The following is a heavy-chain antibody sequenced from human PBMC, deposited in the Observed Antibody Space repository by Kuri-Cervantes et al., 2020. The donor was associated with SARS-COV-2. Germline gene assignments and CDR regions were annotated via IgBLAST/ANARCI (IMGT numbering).Heavy chain of an antibody. CDR1: GGSFSGYY. Sequence: SETLSLTCAVYGGSFSGYYWSWIRQPPGKGLEWIGEINHSGSTNYNPSLKSRVTISVDTSKNQFSLKLSSVTAADTAVYYCARGSAWHAFWGQGTLVTVSS. D-gene: IGHD3-3*01. CDR2: INHSGST. CDR3: ARGSAWHAF. J-gene: IGHJ4*02. V-gene: IGHV4-34*01.